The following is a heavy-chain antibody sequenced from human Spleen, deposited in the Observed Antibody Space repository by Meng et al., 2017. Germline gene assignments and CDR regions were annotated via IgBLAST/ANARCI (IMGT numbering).Heavy chain of an antibody. J-gene: IGHJ4*02. CDR1: GGSITSDNW. D-gene: IGHD4-23*01. CDR2: VYHDGST. Sequence: QVQLQESGPELVKPSGTLSLTCAASGGSITSDNWWSWVRQPPGKGLEWIGEVYHDGSTNYNPSLKSRVTISVDTSKNQFSLKLSSVTAADTAVYYCARVFGDYGGPSGAYYFDYWGQGTLVTVSS. V-gene: IGHV4-4*02. CDR3: ARVFGDYGGPSGAYYFDY.